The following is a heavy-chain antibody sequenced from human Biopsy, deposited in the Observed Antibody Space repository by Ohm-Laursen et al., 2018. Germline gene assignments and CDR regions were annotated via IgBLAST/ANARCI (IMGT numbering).Heavy chain of an antibody. D-gene: IGHD2-15*01. V-gene: IGHV3-66*01. CDR2: IYAGATT. CDR3: ARGSGSGFYFDQ. J-gene: IGHJ4*02. CDR1: GLSFSRSA. Sequence: SLRLSCAASGLSFSRSAMNWVRRPPGRGLDWVSVIYAGATTYYPDSVKGRFTISRDNSRNTVYLQMDSLRGEDTAVYFCARGSGSGFYFDQWGQGTLVTVSS.